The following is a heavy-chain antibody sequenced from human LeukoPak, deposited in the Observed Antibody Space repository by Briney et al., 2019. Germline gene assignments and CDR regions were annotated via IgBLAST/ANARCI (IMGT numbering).Heavy chain of an antibody. D-gene: IGHD3-9*01. V-gene: IGHV3-11*05. Sequence: NPGGSLRLSCAASGFTFSNAWMSWVRQAPGKGLEWVSNIRTSAEGANYAYYADSVKGRVTISRDDAKNTLYLHMNSLRDDDTAVYYCASDQRYAFDYWGQGILVTVSS. J-gene: IGHJ4*01. CDR2: IRTSAEGANYA. CDR3: ASDQRYAFDY. CDR1: GFTFSNAW.